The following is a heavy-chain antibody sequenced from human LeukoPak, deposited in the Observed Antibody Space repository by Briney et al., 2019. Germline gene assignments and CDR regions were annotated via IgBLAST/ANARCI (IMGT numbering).Heavy chain of an antibody. D-gene: IGHD5-18*01. CDR3: AKDGYSYGYQFDA. Sequence: GESLRLSCAASGFTVSSNYMTWVRQAPGKGLEGVTDIYSGGGTYYADSVKGRFTIFRDNSKNTLCVQMNSQRAEDTAVYYCAKDGYSYGYQFDAWGQGTLVTVSS. V-gene: IGHV3-53*01. CDR2: IYSGGGT. J-gene: IGHJ4*02. CDR1: GFTVSSNY.